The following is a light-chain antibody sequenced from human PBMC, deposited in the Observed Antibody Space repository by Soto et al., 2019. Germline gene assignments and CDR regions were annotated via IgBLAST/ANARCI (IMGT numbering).Light chain of an antibody. CDR2: END. Sequence: VTQPHSVSESPGKTVTISCTRTSGSIASDYVQWYQQRPGSSPTTVIYENDQRPSGVPDRFSGSIASSSNSASLTISGLKTEDEAEYYCQSSDGSNWVFGGGTKLTV. CDR1: SGSIASDY. V-gene: IGLV6-57*01. CDR3: QSSDGSNWV. J-gene: IGLJ3*02.